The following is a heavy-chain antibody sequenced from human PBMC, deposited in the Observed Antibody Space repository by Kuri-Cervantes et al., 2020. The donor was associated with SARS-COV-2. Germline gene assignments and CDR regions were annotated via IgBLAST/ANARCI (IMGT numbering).Heavy chain of an antibody. V-gene: IGHV3-7*03. J-gene: IGHJ3*01. CDR3: ARAFEGYGAFDV. CDR1: GFTFSGYW. D-gene: IGHD3-9*01. Sequence: GESLKISCAASGFTFSGYWMSWVRQAPGKGLEWVANIKEDGSEKYYVDSMRGRFTISRDNAKNSLYLQMNSLRAEDTAIYYCARAFEGYGAFDVWGQGTMVTVSS. CDR2: IKEDGSEK.